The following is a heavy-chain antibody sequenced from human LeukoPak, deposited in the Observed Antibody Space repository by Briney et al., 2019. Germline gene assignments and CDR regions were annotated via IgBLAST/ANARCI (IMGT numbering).Heavy chain of an antibody. J-gene: IGHJ4*02. D-gene: IGHD3-16*02. CDR2: IKQDGSEK. Sequence: GGSLRLSCATSGFTFSGHTMSWVRQAPGKGLEWVANIKQDGSEKYYVDSVKGRFTISRDNAKNSLYLQMNSLRAEDTAVYYCARVHYDYVWGSYRSKQHFDYWGQGTLVTVSS. CDR1: GFTFSGHT. CDR3: ARVHYDYVWGSYRSKQHFDY. V-gene: IGHV3-7*01.